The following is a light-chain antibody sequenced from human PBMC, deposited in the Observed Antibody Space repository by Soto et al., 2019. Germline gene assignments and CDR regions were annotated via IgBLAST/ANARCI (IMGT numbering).Light chain of an antibody. J-gene: IGKJ4*01. CDR2: GAS. CDR3: QQTNSFPLT. V-gene: IGKV3-20*01. CDR1: QSVSSSS. Sequence: EIVLTQSPGTLSLSPGERATLSCRASQSVSSSSLAWYQQKPGQAPRLLIYGASSRAIGIPDRFSGSGSGTDFSLTISRLEPDDFATYYCQQTNSFPLTFGGGTKVEIK.